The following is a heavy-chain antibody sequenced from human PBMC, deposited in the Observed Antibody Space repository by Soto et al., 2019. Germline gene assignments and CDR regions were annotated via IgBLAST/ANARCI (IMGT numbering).Heavy chain of an antibody. D-gene: IGHD6-13*01. CDR3: ARGLRSSGHAMDV. CDR2: IISRGSTI. J-gene: IGHJ6*02. V-gene: IGHV3-48*03. Sequence: VRLSCAASGFTFSSYEMNWVRQAPGKGLEWISYIISRGSTIYYADSVKGRFTISRDNAKNSLYLQMNSLRAEDTAVYYCARGLRSSGHAMDVWGQGTTVTVSS. CDR1: GFTFSSYE.